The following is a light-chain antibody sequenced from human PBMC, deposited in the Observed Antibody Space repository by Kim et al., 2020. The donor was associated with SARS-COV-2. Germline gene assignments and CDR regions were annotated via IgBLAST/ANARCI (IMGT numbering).Light chain of an antibody. CDR3: QKKGSTPMYP. V-gene: IGKV3-20*01. J-gene: IGKJ2*01. CDR1: QVVSAVN. Sequence: GRRTSQPCRASQVVSAVNVTWYQHKPRQAPRLLICRVCNRGSGIPDMLNGSGSGKEFTIDISRLEAESFKKYCMQKKGSTPMYPYSRGTKLEI. CDR2: RVC.